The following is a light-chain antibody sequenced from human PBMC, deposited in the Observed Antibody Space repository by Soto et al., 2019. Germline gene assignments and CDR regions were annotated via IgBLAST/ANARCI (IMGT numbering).Light chain of an antibody. V-gene: IGLV2-14*03. CDR2: DVS. Sequence: QSVLTQPASVSGSPGQPVTISSTGTSSDLGGYNYVSWDQQHPGKAPKLMIYDVSNRPSGVSNRFSGSKSGNTASLSILGLQAEDEADYYCSSFSRSSTVIFGGGTKLTVL. J-gene: IGLJ2*01. CDR3: SSFSRSSTVI. CDR1: SSDLGGYNY.